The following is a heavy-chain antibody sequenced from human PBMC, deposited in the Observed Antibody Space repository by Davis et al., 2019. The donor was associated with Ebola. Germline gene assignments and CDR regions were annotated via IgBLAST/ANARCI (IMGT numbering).Heavy chain of an antibody. V-gene: IGHV3-74*01. Sequence: GESLKISCAASGFTFSNAWMNWVRQAPGKGLVWVSRIKSDGSTKSYADSVKGRFTISRDNAKNTLYLQMDSLRAEDTAVYYCARDGEHYSDLDYWGQGTLVTVSS. D-gene: IGHD1-26*01. CDR1: GFTFSNAW. CDR3: ARDGEHYSDLDY. CDR2: IKSDGSTK. J-gene: IGHJ4*02.